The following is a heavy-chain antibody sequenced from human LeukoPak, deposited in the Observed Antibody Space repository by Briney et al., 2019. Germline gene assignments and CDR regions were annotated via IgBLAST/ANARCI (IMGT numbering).Heavy chain of an antibody. V-gene: IGHV3-15*01. CDR1: GFTFSDVW. J-gene: IGHJ4*02. D-gene: IGHD6-19*01. Sequence: PGGPLRLSCAASGFTFSDVWMSWVRQAPGKGLEWVGRIKSKTHGGTTDYAAPVKGRFTISRDDSKDTLYLQMNSLKTEDTAIYYCSTALQWLDFDNWGQGTLVTVSS. CDR3: STALQWLDFDN. CDR2: IKSKTHGGTT.